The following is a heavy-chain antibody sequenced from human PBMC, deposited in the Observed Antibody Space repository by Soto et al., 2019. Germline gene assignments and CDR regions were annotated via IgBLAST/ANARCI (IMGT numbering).Heavy chain of an antibody. V-gene: IGHV1-18*01. Sequence: ASVKVSCKASGYTFTSYGISWVRQAPGQGLEWMGWISAYNGNTKYAQKFQGRVTITRDTSASTAYMELSSLRSEDTAVYYCARMGDVPYYYYGMDVWGQGTTVTVSS. J-gene: IGHJ6*02. CDR2: ISAYNGNT. CDR3: ARMGDVPYYYYGMDV. D-gene: IGHD3-16*01. CDR1: GYTFTSYG.